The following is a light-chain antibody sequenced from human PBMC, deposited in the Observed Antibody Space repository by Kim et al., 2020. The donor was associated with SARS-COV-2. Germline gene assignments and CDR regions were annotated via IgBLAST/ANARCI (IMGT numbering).Light chain of an antibody. J-gene: IGLJ2*01. CDR2: YDS. CDR1: NIGSKS. Sequence: SYELTQPPSVSVAPGKTARITCGGNNIGSKSVHWYQQKPGQAPVLVIYYDSDRPSGIPERFSGSNSGNTATLTISRVEAGDEADYYCQVWDSSSDHPVESGGGTKLTVL. CDR3: QVWDSSSDHPVE. V-gene: IGLV3-21*04.